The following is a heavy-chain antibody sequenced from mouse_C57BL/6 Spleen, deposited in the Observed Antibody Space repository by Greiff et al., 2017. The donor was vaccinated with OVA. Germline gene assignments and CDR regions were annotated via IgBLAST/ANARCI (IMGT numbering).Heavy chain of an antibody. D-gene: IGHD2-4*01. J-gene: IGHJ3*01. CDR2: IYPGSGST. CDR3: ARFYYYDYDDGFAY. V-gene: IGHV1-55*01. CDR1: GYTFTSYW. Sequence: QVQLQQPGAELVKPGASVKMSCKASGYTFTSYWITWVKQRPGQGLEWIGDIYPGSGSTNYNEKFKSKATLTVDTSSSTAYMQLSSLTSEDSAVYYCARFYYYDYDDGFAYWGQGTLVTVSA.